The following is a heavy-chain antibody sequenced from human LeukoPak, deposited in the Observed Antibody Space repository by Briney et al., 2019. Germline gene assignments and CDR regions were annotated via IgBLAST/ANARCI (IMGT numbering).Heavy chain of an antibody. Sequence: SQTLPLTLAISGDSASSNSAAWHWIRQSPSRGLEWLGRTYYRSKWYNDYAVSVKSRLTIKPDPSKNQSSMQLTYMPPEGTVLDYSAVGRISTSYYYYMDVWGKGTTVTVSS. J-gene: IGHJ6*03. CDR2: TYYRSKWYN. V-gene: IGHV6-1*01. D-gene: IGHD2-2*01. CDR3: AVGRISTSYYYYMDV. CDR1: GDSASSNSAA.